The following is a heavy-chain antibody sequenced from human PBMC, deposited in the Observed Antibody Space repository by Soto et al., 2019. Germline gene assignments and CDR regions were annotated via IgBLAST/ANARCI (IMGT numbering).Heavy chain of an antibody. CDR2: IYHSGYT. V-gene: IGHV4-30-2*01. D-gene: IGHD1-1*01. Sequence: QLQLQESGSGLVKPSQTLSLTCTVSGGSISSGGYAWNWIRQAPGKGLEWIGYIYHSGYTLYNPSLKGRVTVSVDKPKNPFSLNLTSVTAADTAVYYCARDQLEGNWFDPWGQGTLVTVSS. J-gene: IGHJ5*02. CDR3: ARDQLEGNWFDP. CDR1: GGSISSGGYA.